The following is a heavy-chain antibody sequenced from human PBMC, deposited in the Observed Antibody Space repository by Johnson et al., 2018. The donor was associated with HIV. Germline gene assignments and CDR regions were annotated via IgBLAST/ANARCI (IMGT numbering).Heavy chain of an antibody. J-gene: IGHJ3*02. CDR3: RVVTGAFDI. CDR2: ISYDGSNK. V-gene: IGHV3-30*03. Sequence: QVLLVESGGGVVQPGRSLRLSCAASGFTFSSYGMHWVRQAPGKGLEWVAVISYDGSNKYYADSVKGRFTISRDNSKNPLYLQMNSLRAEDTAVYYCRVVTGAFDIWGQGTMVTVSS. D-gene: IGHD4-23*01. CDR1: GFTFSSYG.